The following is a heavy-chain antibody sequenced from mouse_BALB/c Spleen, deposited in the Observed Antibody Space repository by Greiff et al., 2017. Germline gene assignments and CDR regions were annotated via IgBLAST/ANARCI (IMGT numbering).Heavy chain of an antibody. J-gene: IGHJ3*01. CDR3: ARDSNYDFFAY. Sequence: VQLQESGPGLVAPSQSLSITCTVSGFSLTSYGVHWVRQPPGKGLEWLGVIWAGGSTNYNSALMSRLSISKDNSKSQVFLKMNSLQTDDTAMYYCARDSNYDFFAYWGQGTLVTVSA. V-gene: IGHV2-9*02. CDR1: GFSLTSYG. D-gene: IGHD2-5*01. CDR2: IWAGGST.